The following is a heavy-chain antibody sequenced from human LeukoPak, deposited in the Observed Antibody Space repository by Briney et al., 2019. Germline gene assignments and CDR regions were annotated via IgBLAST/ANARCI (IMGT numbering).Heavy chain of an antibody. CDR3: AKAVSTHYYYYGMDV. CDR1: GFTFSNYA. D-gene: IGHD2/OR15-2a*01. V-gene: IGHV3-23*01. CDR2: ISGSGGST. J-gene: IGHJ6*02. Sequence: GGSLRLSCAASGFTFSNYAISWVRQAPGKGLEWVSAISGSGGSTYYADSAKGRFTVSRDNSKNTLYLQMNSLRAEDTAVYYCAKAVSTHYYYYGMDVWGQGTTVTVS.